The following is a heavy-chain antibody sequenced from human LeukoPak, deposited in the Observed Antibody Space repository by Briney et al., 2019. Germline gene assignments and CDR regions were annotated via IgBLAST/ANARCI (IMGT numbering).Heavy chain of an antibody. CDR2: IYYSGST. V-gene: IGHV4-59*01. D-gene: IGHD3-9*01. Sequence: SETLSLTCTVSGGSISSYYWSWIRQPPGKGLEWIGYIYYSGSTNYNPSLKSRVTISVDTSKNQFSLKLSSVTAADTAVYYCARERGTYYDILTGYSGGAFDIWGQGTMVTVSS. CDR3: ARERGTYYDILTGYSGGAFDI. J-gene: IGHJ3*02. CDR1: GGSISSYY.